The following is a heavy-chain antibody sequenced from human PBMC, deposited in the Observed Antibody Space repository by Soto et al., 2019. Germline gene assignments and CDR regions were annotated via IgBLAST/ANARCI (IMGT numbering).Heavy chain of an antibody. Sequence: QVQLVESGGGVVQPGKSVRLSCAASGFRFGAYAMHWVRQAPGKDLEWVAVISEDGSRKYYRDSVKGRFTISRDNSKNTLFLQMDRLRLEDTAVYSCAKVREDLVLLVALDSWGQGTRVTVSS. V-gene: IGHV3-30*18. CDR2: ISEDGSRK. CDR1: GFRFGAYA. CDR3: AKVREDLVLLVALDS. J-gene: IGHJ4*02. D-gene: IGHD5-12*01.